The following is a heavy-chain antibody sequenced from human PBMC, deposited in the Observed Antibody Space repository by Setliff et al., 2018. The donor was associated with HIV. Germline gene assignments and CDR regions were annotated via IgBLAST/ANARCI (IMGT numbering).Heavy chain of an antibody. D-gene: IGHD3-16*01. Sequence: ASVKVSCKASAYPFSNFGISWVRQAPGQGLEWMAWFNVYNGDTNFAQKFQGRVTMTKDTSTGTAYMELSSLRSDDTAVYYCSTDRTQPGISLVRGRLTDPAIDPLDYGGQGTLVTVSS. CDR2: FNVYNGDT. CDR3: STDRTQPGISLVRGRLTDPAIDPLDY. V-gene: IGHV1-18*01. J-gene: IGHJ4*02. CDR1: AYPFSNFG.